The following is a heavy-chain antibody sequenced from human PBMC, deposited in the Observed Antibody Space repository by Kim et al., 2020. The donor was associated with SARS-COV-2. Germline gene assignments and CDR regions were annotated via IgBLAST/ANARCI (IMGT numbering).Heavy chain of an antibody. CDR3: AKGGGAHNYGYLY. CDR2: ISWNSGSI. J-gene: IGHJ4*02. D-gene: IGHD5-18*01. V-gene: IGHV3-9*01. Sequence: GGSLRLSCAASGFTFDDYAMHWVRQAPGKGLEWVSGISWNSGSIDYADSVKGRFTISRDNAKNSLYLQMNSLRTEDTALYHCAKGGGAHNYGYLYWGQGTLVTVSS. CDR1: GFTFDDYA.